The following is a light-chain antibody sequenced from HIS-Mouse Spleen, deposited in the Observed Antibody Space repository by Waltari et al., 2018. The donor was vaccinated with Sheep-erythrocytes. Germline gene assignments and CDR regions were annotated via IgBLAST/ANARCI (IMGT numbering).Light chain of an antibody. CDR1: SSDVGGYNY. V-gene: IGLV2-14*01. CDR2: EVS. J-gene: IGLJ2*01. CDR3: SSYTSSSTVV. Sequence: QSALTQPASVSGSPGQSITISCTGTSSDVGGYNYVSWYQQHPGKAPKLMIYEVSNRPSGVSNRLSGSKSGNTASVTIAGLQAEDEADYYCSSYTSSSTVVFGGGTKLTVL.